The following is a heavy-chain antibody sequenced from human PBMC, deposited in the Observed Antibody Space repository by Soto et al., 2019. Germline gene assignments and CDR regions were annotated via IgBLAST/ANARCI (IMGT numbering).Heavy chain of an antibody. Sequence: GGSLRLSCAASGFTFSSYGMHWVRQAPGKGLEWVAVISYDGSNKYYADSVKGRFTISRDNSKNTLYLQMNSLRAEDTAVYYCAKDLSSWWLRPPPTLAGFDFDYWGQGTLVTVSS. CDR2: ISYDGSNK. J-gene: IGHJ4*02. D-gene: IGHD5-12*01. CDR1: GFTFSSYG. V-gene: IGHV3-30*18. CDR3: AKDLSSWWLRPPPTLAGFDFDY.